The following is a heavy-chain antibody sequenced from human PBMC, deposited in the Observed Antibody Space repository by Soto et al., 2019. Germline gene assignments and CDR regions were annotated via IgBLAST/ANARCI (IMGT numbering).Heavy chain of an antibody. V-gene: IGHV3-23*01. CDR1: GFTFSSYA. D-gene: IGHD6-13*01. CDR2: ISGSGGST. J-gene: IGHJ4*02. CDR3: AKVHSSGWYPNLYYFDY. Sequence: EVQLLESGGGLVQPGGSLRLSCAASGFTFSSYAMSWVRQAPGKGLEWVSAISGSGGSTYYADSVKGRFTISRDNSKNTLYLQINSLRAEDTAVYYCAKVHSSGWYPNLYYFDYWGQGTLVTVSS.